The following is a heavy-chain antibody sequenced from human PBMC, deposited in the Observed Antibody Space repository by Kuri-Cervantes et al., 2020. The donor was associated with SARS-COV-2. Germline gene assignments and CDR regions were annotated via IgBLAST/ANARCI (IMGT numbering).Heavy chain of an antibody. D-gene: IGHD2-2*02. CDR3: ARDGKYQLLYDTKEAYYYGMDV. CDR1: EFTFSNHG. J-gene: IGHJ6*02. Sequence: GGSLRLSCAASEFTFSNHGMHWVRQAPGKGLKWVAVIWYDGSNKYYADSGKGRFTSSRENSKITLYLQMNSLRAEDTAVYYRARDGKYQLLYDTKEAYYYGMDVWGQETTVTVSS. V-gene: IGHV3-33*08. CDR2: IWYDGSNK.